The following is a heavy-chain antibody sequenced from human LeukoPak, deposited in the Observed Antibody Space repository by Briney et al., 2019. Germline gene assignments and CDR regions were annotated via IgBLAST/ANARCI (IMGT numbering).Heavy chain of an antibody. CDR1: GFTFSSYS. CDR2: ISSSSSYI. J-gene: IGHJ6*02. D-gene: IGHD5-12*01. V-gene: IGHV3-21*01. Sequence: GGSLRLSCAASGFTFSSYSMNWVRQAPGKGLEWVSSISSSSSYIYYADSVKGRFTISRDNAKNSLYLQMNSLRAEDTAVYYCARDHGHSGYGRDYYYYYGMDVWGQGTTVTVSS. CDR3: ARDHGHSGYGRDYYYYYGMDV.